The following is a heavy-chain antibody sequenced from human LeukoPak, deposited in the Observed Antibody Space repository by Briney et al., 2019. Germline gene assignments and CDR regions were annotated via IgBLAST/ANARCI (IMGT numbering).Heavy chain of an antibody. V-gene: IGHV1-2*02. Sequence: ASVKVSCKASGYTFTGYYMHWVRQAPGQGLEWMGWINPNSGDTDYAQKFQGRVTMTRDTSISTAYMELSRLRSDDTAVYYCARDGGAYCGGDCYFADDYWGQGTLVTVSS. CDR1: GYTFTGYY. J-gene: IGHJ4*02. D-gene: IGHD2-21*02. CDR3: ARDGGAYCGGDCYFADDY. CDR2: INPNSGDT.